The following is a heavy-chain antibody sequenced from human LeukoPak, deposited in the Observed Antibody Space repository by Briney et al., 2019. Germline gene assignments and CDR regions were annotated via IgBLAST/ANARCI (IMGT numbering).Heavy chain of an antibody. CDR1: GFTLSSYA. Sequence: GGSLRLSCAASGFTLSSYAMSWVRHAPGKGLEWVSAISGSGGSTYYADSVKGRFTISRDNSKNTLYLQMNSLRAEDTAVYYCARDRAVADGRFDYWGQGTLVTVSS. J-gene: IGHJ4*02. CDR3: ARDRAVADGRFDY. V-gene: IGHV3-23*01. CDR2: ISGSGGST. D-gene: IGHD6-19*01.